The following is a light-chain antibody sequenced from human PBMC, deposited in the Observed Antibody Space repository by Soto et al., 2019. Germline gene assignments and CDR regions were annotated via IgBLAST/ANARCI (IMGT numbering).Light chain of an antibody. J-gene: IGLJ1*01. CDR2: DVS. V-gene: IGLV2-11*01. CDR3: CSYAGSYTLYV. Sequence: QSVLTQPRSVSGSPGQSVTISCTGTSSDVGGYNYVSWYQQHPGKAPKLMIYDVSKRPSGVPDRFSGSKSGNTASLTFSGLQAEDEADYYCCSYAGSYTLYVFGTRTKVTVL. CDR1: SSDVGGYNY.